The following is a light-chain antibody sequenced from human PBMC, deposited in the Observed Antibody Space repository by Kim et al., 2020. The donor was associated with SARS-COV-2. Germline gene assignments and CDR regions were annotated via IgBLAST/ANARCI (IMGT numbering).Light chain of an antibody. CDR1: KLGDKY. J-gene: IGLJ2*01. CDR2: QDS. V-gene: IGLV3-1*01. CDR3: QAWDSSTVV. Sequence: SPEQTASITCSGDKLGDKYACWYQQKPGQSPVLVIYQDSKRPSGIPERFSGSNAGNTATLTISGTQAMDEADYYCQAWDSSTVVFGGGTQLTVL.